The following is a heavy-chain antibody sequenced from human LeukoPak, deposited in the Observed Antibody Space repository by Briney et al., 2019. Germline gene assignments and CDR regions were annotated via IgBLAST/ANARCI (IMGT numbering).Heavy chain of an antibody. D-gene: IGHD2-15*01. CDR3: AKQLGYCSDGSCYFPY. J-gene: IGHJ4*02. CDR2: ISGSGGST. CDR1: VFTFNSYS. Sequence: PGGCLRLSCAASVFTFNSYSMSWVRHAPGKGREWVSGISGSGGSTYYADSVKGRFTISRDNSKNTLYLQMNSLRAEDTAVYYCAKQLGYCSDGSCYFPYWGQGTLVTVSS. V-gene: IGHV3-23*01.